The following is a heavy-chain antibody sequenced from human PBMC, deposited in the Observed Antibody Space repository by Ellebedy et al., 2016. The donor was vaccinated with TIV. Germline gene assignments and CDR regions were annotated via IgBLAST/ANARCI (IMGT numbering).Heavy chain of an antibody. CDR1: VYTLTELS. Sequence: ASVKVSCKVSVYTLTELSMHWVRQAPGKGLEWMGGFDPEDGETIYAQKFQGRVTMTEDTSTDTAYMELSSLRSEDTAVYYCATVYDSSGYHFDYWGQGTLVTVSS. V-gene: IGHV1-24*01. D-gene: IGHD3-22*01. CDR2: FDPEDGET. CDR3: ATVYDSSGYHFDY. J-gene: IGHJ4*02.